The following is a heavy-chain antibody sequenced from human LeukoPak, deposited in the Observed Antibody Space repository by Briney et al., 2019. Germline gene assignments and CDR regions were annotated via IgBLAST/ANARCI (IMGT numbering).Heavy chain of an antibody. D-gene: IGHD4-17*01. CDR2: ISYDGSNK. Sequence: GGSLRLSCAASGFTFSSYAMSWVRQAPGKGLEWVAVISYDGSNKYYADSVKGRFTISRDNSKNTLYLQMNSLRAEDTAVYYCAKAQGIYGDPAWGQGTLVTVSS. V-gene: IGHV3-30*18. CDR1: GFTFSSYA. J-gene: IGHJ4*02. CDR3: AKAQGIYGDPA.